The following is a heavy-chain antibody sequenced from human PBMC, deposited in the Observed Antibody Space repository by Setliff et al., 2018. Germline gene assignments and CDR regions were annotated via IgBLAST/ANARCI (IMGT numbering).Heavy chain of an antibody. CDR3: ATTGTYRYFDY. V-gene: IGHV4-39*07. Sequence: SETLSLTCTVSGGSISTNSYYWGWIRQPPGKGLEWIGSMYFSGSTYYNPSLKSRVTISIDKSKNQFSLKMTSVTAADTAVYYCATTGTYRYFDYWGQGTLVTVSS. J-gene: IGHJ4*02. D-gene: IGHD1-1*01. CDR1: GGSISTNSYY. CDR2: MYFSGST.